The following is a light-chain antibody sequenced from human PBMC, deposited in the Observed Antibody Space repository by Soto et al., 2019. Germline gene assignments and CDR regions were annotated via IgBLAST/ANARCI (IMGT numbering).Light chain of an antibody. CDR1: QSVSNNY. CDR3: QQYGSSGT. V-gene: IGKV3-20*01. J-gene: IGKJ1*01. CDR2: GAS. Sequence: MVLTLSPVTLSLSPGERATLSCRASQSVSNNYLAWYQQKPGQAPRLLIYGASSRATGIPDRFSGSGSGTDFTLTISRLEPEDFAVYYCQQYGSSGTFGQGTKVDIK.